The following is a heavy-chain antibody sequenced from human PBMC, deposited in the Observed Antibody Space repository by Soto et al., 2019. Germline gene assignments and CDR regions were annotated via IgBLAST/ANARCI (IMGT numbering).Heavy chain of an antibody. J-gene: IGHJ5*02. Sequence: SQTLSLTSTVSGGSISSGDYYWSWIRQPPGKGLEWIGYIYYSGSTYYNPSLKSRVTISVDTSKNQFSLKLSSVTAADTAVYYCARASDTAMENWFDPWGQGTLVTVSS. CDR1: GGSISSGDYY. CDR3: ARASDTAMENWFDP. V-gene: IGHV4-30-4*01. CDR2: IYYSGST. D-gene: IGHD5-18*01.